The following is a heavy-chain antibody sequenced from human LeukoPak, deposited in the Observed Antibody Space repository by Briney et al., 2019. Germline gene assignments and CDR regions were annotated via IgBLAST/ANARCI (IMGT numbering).Heavy chain of an antibody. CDR3: ARGYSYGYNYFGY. D-gene: IGHD5-18*01. V-gene: IGHV4-61*08. J-gene: IGHJ4*02. Sequence: SETLSLTCTVSGGSISSGGYYWSWIRQHPGKGPEWIGYIDYSGSTNYNPSLKSRVTMSVDTSKNQFSLKLSSVTAADTAVYSCARGYSYGYNYFGYWGQGTLVTVSS. CDR1: GGSISSGGYY. CDR2: IDYSGST.